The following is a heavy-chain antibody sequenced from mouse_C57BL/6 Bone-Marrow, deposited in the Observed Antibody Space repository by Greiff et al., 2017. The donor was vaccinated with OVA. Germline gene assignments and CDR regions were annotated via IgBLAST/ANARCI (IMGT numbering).Heavy chain of an antibody. CDR1: GYAFSSSR. CDR2: IYPGDGDT. V-gene: IGHV1-82*01. D-gene: IGHD1-1*01. Sequence: VQLQQSGPELVKPGASVKISCKASGYAFSSSRMNWVKQRPGKGLEWIGRIYPGDGDTNYNGKFKGKATLTADKSSSTAYMQLSSLTSGDSAVYFCVLNYYYGSPYYYAMEYWGQGTSATVS. CDR3: VLNYYYGSPYYYAMEY. J-gene: IGHJ4*01.